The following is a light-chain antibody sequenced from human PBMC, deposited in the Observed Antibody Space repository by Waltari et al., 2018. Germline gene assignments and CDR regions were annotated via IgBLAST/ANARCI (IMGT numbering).Light chain of an antibody. Sequence: DIQMTQSPSSVSASVGDRVTITCRASQGISNWLAWYQQKPGKAPNLLVYSASNLQSGVPSRFSGSGSGTDFTLTISSPQPEDFATYYCQQTSTFPVTFGGGTEVEF. CDR3: QQTSTFPVT. J-gene: IGKJ4*01. V-gene: IGKV1-12*01. CDR2: SAS. CDR1: QGISNW.